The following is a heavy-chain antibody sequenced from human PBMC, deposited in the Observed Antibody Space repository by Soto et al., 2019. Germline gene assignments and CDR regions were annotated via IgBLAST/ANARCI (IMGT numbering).Heavy chain of an antibody. CDR1: GGSISSYY. CDR2: IYYSGIT. CDR3: ARDHDPGYYYYGMDV. Sequence: SETLSLTCTVSGGSISSYYWSWIREPPGKGLEWIGYIYYSGITKYSPSLKSRVTISVXXXXXXFXLXLXXXTAAXTAVYYCARDHDPGYYYYGMDVWGQGTTDTVSS. V-gene: IGHV4-59*01. D-gene: IGHD1-1*01. J-gene: IGHJ6*02.